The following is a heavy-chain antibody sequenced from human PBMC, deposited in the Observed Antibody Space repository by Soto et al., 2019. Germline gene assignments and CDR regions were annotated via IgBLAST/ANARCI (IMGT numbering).Heavy chain of an antibody. D-gene: IGHD6-13*01. CDR3: ARYRREAVAGYTLDN. J-gene: IGHJ4*02. V-gene: IGHV4-4*02. CDR2: VYYSGST. CDR1: GGSISSINW. Sequence: SETLSLTCGVSGGSISSINWLSWVRQTPGKGLEWIGEVYYSGSTNYNPSLTSRVTMSIDTSKSQFSLKVNSMTAADTAVYYCARYRREAVAGYTLDNWGQGILVTVSS.